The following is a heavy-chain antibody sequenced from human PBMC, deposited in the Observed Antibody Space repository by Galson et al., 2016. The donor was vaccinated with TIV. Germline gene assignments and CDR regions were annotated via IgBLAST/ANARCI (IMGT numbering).Heavy chain of an antibody. V-gene: IGHV3-21*06. CDR1: GFTFSGYA. J-gene: IGHJ3*01. Sequence: LRLSCAASGFTFSGYAMHWVRQTPGKGLEWVSSISVTGAYIFYADSVKGRFIVSRDSAKHSLFLQMSSLRVDDTAVYYCARGGSDYYDRGGYYSNAFDVWGHGTTVTVSS. D-gene: IGHD3-22*01. CDR3: ARGGSDYYDRGGYYSNAFDV. CDR2: ISVTGAYI.